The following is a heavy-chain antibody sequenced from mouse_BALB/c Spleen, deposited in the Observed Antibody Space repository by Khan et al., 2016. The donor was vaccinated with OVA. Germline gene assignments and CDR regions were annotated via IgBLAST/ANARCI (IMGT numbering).Heavy chain of an antibody. Sequence: LVESGPELKKPGETVKISCKASGYTFTNYGINWVKQAPGKGLKWMGWMNTNTGEPTYAEEFKGRFAFSLETSASTAYLQLNNLKNEDTATYFCARGNYYGSNSWFAYWGQGTLVTVSA. CDR3: ARGNYYGSNSWFAY. J-gene: IGHJ3*01. CDR1: GYTFTNYG. D-gene: IGHD1-1*01. CDR2: MNTNTGEP. V-gene: IGHV9-3*02.